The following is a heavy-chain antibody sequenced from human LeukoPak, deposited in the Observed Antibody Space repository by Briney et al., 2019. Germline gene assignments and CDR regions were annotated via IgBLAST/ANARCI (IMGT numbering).Heavy chain of an antibody. J-gene: IGHJ3*02. CDR3: AKDFWSGLQKDAFDM. CDR1: GLTFSNYA. D-gene: IGHD3-3*01. Sequence: PGGSLRLSCAASGLTFSNYAMSWVRQAPGKGLEWASGISGSGGSTYYADSVKGRFTISRDNSKNTVYLQMNSLRSEDTAVYFCAKDFWSGLQKDAFDMWGQGTMVTVSS. CDR2: ISGSGGST. V-gene: IGHV3-23*01.